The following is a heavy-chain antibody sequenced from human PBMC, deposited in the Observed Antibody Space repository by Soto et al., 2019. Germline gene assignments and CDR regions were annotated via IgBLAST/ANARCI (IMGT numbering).Heavy chain of an antibody. D-gene: IGHD2-15*01. CDR1: GFTFGSYA. CDR2: ISYDGSNK. Sequence: GGSLRLSCAASGFTFGSYAMHWVRQAPGKGLEWVAVISYDGSNKYYADSVKGRFTISRDNSKNTLYLQMNSLRAEDTAVYYCARDRGYCSGGSCPYYYYGMDVWGQGTTVTVSS. CDR3: ARDRGYCSGGSCPYYYYGMDV. V-gene: IGHV3-30-3*01. J-gene: IGHJ6*02.